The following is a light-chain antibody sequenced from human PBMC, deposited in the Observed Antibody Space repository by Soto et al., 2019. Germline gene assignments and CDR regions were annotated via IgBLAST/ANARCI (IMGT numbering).Light chain of an antibody. J-gene: IGKJ1*01. CDR2: GAS. Sequence: EIVLTQSPGTLSLSPGERATLSCRASQSVSNNYLAWYQQKPGQAPRLLIYGASNRATGIPERFSGSGSGTNFTLTISRPEPEDFAVYYCQQYGSSGTFGQGTKVEIK. CDR3: QQYGSSGT. CDR1: QSVSNNY. V-gene: IGKV3-20*01.